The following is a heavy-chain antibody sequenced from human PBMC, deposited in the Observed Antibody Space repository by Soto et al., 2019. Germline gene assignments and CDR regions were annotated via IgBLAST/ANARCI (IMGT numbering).Heavy chain of an antibody. V-gene: IGHV3-23*01. CDR1: GFTFSNYA. J-gene: IGHJ5*02. CDR3: TKDWQHES. CDR2: INTSGVNR. D-gene: IGHD6-13*01. Sequence: EVQLLQSGGGLVQPGGSLRLSCAASGFTFSNYAMSWVRQAPGKGLECVSTINTSGVNRHYADSVKGRFSVSRDNSRNTLSLKMNSRRAEDTAVYYCTKDWQHESWGQGTLVTVSS.